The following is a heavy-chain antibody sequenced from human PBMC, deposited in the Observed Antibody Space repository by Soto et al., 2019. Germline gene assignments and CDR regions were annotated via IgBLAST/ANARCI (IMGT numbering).Heavy chain of an antibody. D-gene: IGHD2-15*01. CDR2: IVPITGMT. J-gene: IGHJ4*02. CDR1: GGTFSSYT. CDR3: SRGVASVVDS. V-gene: IGHV1-69*02. Sequence: QVQLVQSGAEVKKPGSSVRVSCTPSGGTFSSYTISWVRQAPGQGLEWMGRIVPITGMTRYAQKFQGRLTIPAVTSTTTAYLELSSLTSEDSAVYFCSRGVASVVDSWGQGTQVTVSS.